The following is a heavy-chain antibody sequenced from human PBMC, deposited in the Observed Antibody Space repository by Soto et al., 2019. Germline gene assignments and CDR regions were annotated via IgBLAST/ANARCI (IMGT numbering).Heavy chain of an antibody. CDR1: GYTFTSYA. CDR2: INAGNGNT. J-gene: IGHJ6*02. D-gene: IGHD6-25*01. CDR3: ARDRGEAAFDPRDYYYGMDV. Sequence: QVQLVQSGAEEKKPGASVKVSCKASGYTFTSYAMHWVRQAPGQRLEWMGWINAGNGNTKYSQKFQGRVTITRDTSASTAYMELSSLRSEDTAVYYCARDRGEAAFDPRDYYYGMDVWGQGTTVTVSS. V-gene: IGHV1-3*05.